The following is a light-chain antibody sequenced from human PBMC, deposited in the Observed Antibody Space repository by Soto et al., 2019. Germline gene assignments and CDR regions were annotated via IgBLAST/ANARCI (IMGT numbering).Light chain of an antibody. J-gene: IGKJ3*01. CDR1: QRVDRY. CDR3: QRRSNWPPLT. V-gene: IGKV3-11*01. Sequence: EIVLTQSPATLSLSQGDRATLSCRASQRVDRYVAWYQQKPGQAPRLLIYDALKRATDTLDRFSGSGSGTDFTLTITRLEPEDFAVYYCQRRSNWPPLTLGPGTTVDI. CDR2: DAL.